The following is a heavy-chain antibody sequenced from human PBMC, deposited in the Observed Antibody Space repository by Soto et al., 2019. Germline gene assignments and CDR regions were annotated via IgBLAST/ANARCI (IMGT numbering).Heavy chain of an antibody. J-gene: IGHJ5*02. CDR2: IIPIFGTA. D-gene: IGHD2-2*01. CDR3: ARDAEDIVVVPAAGLTDWFDP. CDR1: GGTFSSYA. V-gene: IGHV1-69*06. Sequence: VASVKVSCKASGGTFSSYAISWVRQAPGQGLEWMGGIIPIFGTANYAQKFQGRVTITADKSTSTAYMELSSLRSEDTAVYYCARDAEDIVVVPAAGLTDWFDPWGQGTLVTVSS.